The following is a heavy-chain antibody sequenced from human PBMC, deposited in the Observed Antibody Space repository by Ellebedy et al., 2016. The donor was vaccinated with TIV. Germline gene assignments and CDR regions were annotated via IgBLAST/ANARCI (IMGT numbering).Heavy chain of an antibody. J-gene: IGHJ4*02. CDR1: GFSFSSYG. V-gene: IGHV3-30*02. CDR2: IRTDGSNK. Sequence: PGGSLRLSCVASGFSFSSYGMHWVRQAPGKGLEWVAFIRTDGSNKFYTESVEGRFTISRDNVKNIVHLQMNSLRAEDTAVYYCARGYERSWYLDYWGQGTLVTVSS. D-gene: IGHD6-13*01. CDR3: ARGYERSWYLDY.